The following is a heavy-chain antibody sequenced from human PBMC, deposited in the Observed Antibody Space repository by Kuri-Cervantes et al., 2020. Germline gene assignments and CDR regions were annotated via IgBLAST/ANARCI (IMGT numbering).Heavy chain of an antibody. CDR1: GGSFSGYY. D-gene: IGHD6-19*01. Sequence: SETLSLTCAVYGGSFSGYYWSWIRQPPGKGLEWIGEINHSGSTNYNPSLKSRVTISVDTSKNQFSLKLSSVTAADTAVYYCARDLAMGSGRYGMDVWGQGTMVTVSS. V-gene: IGHV4-34*01. CDR3: ARDLAMGSGRYGMDV. J-gene: IGHJ6*02. CDR2: INHSGST.